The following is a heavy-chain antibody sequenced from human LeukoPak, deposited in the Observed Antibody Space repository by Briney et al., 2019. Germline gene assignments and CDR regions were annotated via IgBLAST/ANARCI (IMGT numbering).Heavy chain of an antibody. CDR1: GGTFSSYA. Sequence: SVKVSCKASGGTFSSYAISWVRQAPGQGLEWMGGIIPIFGTANYAQKFQGRVTITADESTSTAYMELSSRRSEDTAVYYCARGFAAVAYYYYYGMDVWGQGTTVTVSS. D-gene: IGHD6-19*01. CDR3: ARGFAAVAYYYYYGMDV. V-gene: IGHV1-69*13. J-gene: IGHJ6*02. CDR2: IIPIFGTA.